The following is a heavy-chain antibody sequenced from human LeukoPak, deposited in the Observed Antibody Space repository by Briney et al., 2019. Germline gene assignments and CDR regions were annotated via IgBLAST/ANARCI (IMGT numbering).Heavy chain of an antibody. CDR2: IYYSGST. Sequence: PSETLSLTCTVSGGSISSSSYYWGWIRQPPGKGLEGIGSIYYSGSTYYNPSLKSRVTISVDTSKNQFSLKLSSVTAADTAVYYCARQHVRYAFDIWGQGTMVTVSS. D-gene: IGHD3-16*01. CDR1: GGSISSSSYY. V-gene: IGHV4-39*01. CDR3: ARQHVRYAFDI. J-gene: IGHJ3*02.